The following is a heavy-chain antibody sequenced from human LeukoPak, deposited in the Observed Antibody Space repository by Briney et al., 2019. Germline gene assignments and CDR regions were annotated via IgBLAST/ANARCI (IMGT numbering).Heavy chain of an antibody. J-gene: IGHJ4*02. CDR1: GYTFTGYY. V-gene: IGHV1-2*02. Sequence: GASVKVSCKASGYTFTGYYMHWVRQAPGQGLEWMGWINPNSGGTNYAQKFQGRVTMTRDTSISTAYMELSRLRSDDTAVYYCATGVLRFLEWLPNFDYWGQGTLVTVSS. CDR2: INPNSGGT. D-gene: IGHD3-3*01. CDR3: ATGVLRFLEWLPNFDY.